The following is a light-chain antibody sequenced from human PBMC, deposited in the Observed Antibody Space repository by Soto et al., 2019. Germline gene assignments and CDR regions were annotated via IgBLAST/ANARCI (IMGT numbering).Light chain of an antibody. Sequence: QSVLTQPPSVSGSPGQPVAISCTGISSDVGTYNRVSWYQQPPGTAPRLMIYDVSNWPSGVPDRFSGSKSGNTASLTISGLQAEDEADYYCSSYTSTSTYVFGTGTKVTVL. CDR3: SSYTSTSTYV. V-gene: IGLV2-18*02. CDR1: SSDVGTYNR. J-gene: IGLJ1*01. CDR2: DVS.